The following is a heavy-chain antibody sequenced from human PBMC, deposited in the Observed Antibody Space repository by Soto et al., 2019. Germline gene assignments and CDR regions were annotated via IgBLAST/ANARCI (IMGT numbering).Heavy chain of an antibody. CDR2: IYSGGGT. D-gene: IGHD4-17*01. V-gene: IGHV3-53*01. CDR1: GLTVSNNY. CDR3: ARYGDYLYYFDY. J-gene: IGHJ4*02. Sequence: EVQLVESGGGLIQPGGSLRLSCAASGLTVSNNYMSWVRQAPGKGLEWVSVIYSGGGTYYADSVNGRFTISRDNSKNTLYLQMNSLRAEDTAVYYCARYGDYLYYFDYWGQGTLVTVSS.